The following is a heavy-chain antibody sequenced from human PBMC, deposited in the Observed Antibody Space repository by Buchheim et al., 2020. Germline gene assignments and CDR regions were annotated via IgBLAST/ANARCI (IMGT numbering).Heavy chain of an antibody. CDR3: AKDLTYNYGYGDY. J-gene: IGHJ4*02. CDR2: ISACGEST. Sequence: EVQLLESGGGLAQPGGSLRLSCAASGLAFNNYAMTWVRQAPGQGLEWVSGISACGESTFYVDSVKGRFTISRDNSRNTLYLQMNSLRVEDTSIYYCAKDLTYNYGYGDYWGQGTL. V-gene: IGHV3-23*01. CDR1: GLAFNNYA. D-gene: IGHD5-18*01.